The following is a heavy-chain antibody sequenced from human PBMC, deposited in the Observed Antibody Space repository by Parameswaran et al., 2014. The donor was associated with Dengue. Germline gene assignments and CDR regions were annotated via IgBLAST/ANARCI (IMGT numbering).Heavy chain of an antibody. V-gene: IGHV4-39*01. CDR2: IYYGESF. J-gene: IGHJ4*02. D-gene: IGHD1-7*01. Sequence: WIRQPPGKRLEWIGSIYYGESFFYNPSLKSRVTISLDTSKNQFSLTLNSVTAADTAVYYCGRGGTWHWGQGTLVTVSS. CDR3: GRGGTWH.